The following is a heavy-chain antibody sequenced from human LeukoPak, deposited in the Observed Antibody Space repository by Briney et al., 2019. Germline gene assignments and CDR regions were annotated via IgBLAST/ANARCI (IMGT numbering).Heavy chain of an antibody. CDR1: GDSIRSYY. V-gene: IGHV4-59*01. CDR3: ARGVGYPPVESGYFDY. D-gene: IGHD3-16*02. J-gene: IGHJ4*02. CDR2: VYYSGIT. Sequence: SETLSLICTVSGDSIRSYYWNWIRQPPGKGLEWIGYVYYSGITNYNPSLKSRVSISIDMSKNQFSLKLKSVTAADTAVYYCARGVGYPPVESGYFDYWDQGTLVTVSS.